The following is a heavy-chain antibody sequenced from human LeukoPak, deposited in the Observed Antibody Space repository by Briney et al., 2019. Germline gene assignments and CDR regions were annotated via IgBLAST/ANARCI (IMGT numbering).Heavy chain of an antibody. V-gene: IGHV3-30*04. CDR3: VRVADGGNWADS. Sequence: GGSLRLSCAASGFTFSSYAMHWVRQAPGKGLEWVAVISYDGSNKYYADSVKGRFTISRDNSKNTLYLQMNSLRAEDTAVYYCVRVADGGNWADSWGQGTLVTVSS. CDR2: ISYDGSNK. D-gene: IGHD4-23*01. CDR1: GFTFSSYA. J-gene: IGHJ4*02.